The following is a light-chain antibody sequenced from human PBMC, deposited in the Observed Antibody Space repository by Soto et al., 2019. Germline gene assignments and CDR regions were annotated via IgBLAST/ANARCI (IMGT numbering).Light chain of an antibody. CDR3: QKYNSPPRT. CDR1: QGINNF. Sequence: DLQMTQSPSSLSASIGDRVTITCRASQGINNFLAWYQQKPGEAPKLLLYAASILRSGVPSRFRGSGSGTDFTLTISSLKPEDVETYYCQKYNSPPRTFGQGTRV. CDR2: AAS. J-gene: IGKJ1*01. V-gene: IGKV1-27*01.